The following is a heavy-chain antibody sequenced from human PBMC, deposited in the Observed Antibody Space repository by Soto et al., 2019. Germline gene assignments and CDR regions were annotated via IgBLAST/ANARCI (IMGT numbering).Heavy chain of an antibody. CDR2: IDPSDSYT. Sequence: GESLKISCKGSGYSFTSYWISWVRQMPGKGLEWMGRIDPSDSYTNYSPSFQGHVTISADKSISTAYLQWSSLKASDTAMYYCAINIPLYCSSTSCANYGMDVWGQGTTATVSS. D-gene: IGHD2-2*01. CDR3: AINIPLYCSSTSCANYGMDV. CDR1: GYSFTSYW. V-gene: IGHV5-10-1*01. J-gene: IGHJ6*02.